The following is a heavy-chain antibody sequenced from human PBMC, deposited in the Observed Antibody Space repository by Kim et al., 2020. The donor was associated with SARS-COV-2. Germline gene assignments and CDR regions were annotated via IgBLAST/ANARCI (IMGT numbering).Heavy chain of an antibody. J-gene: IGHJ6*02. V-gene: IGHV1-69*13. CDR2: IIPIFGTA. Sequence: SVKVSCKASGGTFSSYAISWVRQAPGQGLEWMGGIIPIFGTANYAQKFQGRVTITADESTSTAYMELSSLRSEDTAVYYCARSNVDTAMVYYYYGMDVWGQGTTVTVSS. CDR3: ARSNVDTAMVYYYYGMDV. D-gene: IGHD5-18*01. CDR1: GGTFSSYA.